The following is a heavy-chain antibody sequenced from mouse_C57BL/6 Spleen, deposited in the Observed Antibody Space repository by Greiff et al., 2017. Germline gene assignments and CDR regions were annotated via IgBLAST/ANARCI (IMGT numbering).Heavy chain of an antibody. D-gene: IGHD1-1*01. V-gene: IGHV1-26*01. Sequence: EVQLQQSGPELVKPGASVKISCKASGYTFTDYYMNWVKQSHGKSLEWIGDINPNNGGTSYNQKFKGKATLTVDKSSSTAFMELRSLTSEDSAVYYCARKRGILLRSFAYWGQGTLVTVSA. J-gene: IGHJ3*01. CDR1: GYTFTDYY. CDR3: ARKRGILLRSFAY. CDR2: INPNNGGT.